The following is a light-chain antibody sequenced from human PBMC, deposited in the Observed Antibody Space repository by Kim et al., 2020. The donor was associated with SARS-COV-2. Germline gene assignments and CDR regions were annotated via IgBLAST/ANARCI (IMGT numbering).Light chain of an antibody. CDR3: QTYDTVPYN. CDR1: QDIRKY. V-gene: IGKV1-27*01. CDR2: AVS. J-gene: IGKJ2*01. Sequence: SASVRDRVTIQCRASQDIRKYVAWYQQKPGKIPKLLIHAVSTLQSGVPSRFSGGGSGTDFTLTIRGVQPEDVATYYCQTYDTVPYNFGQGTKLEI.